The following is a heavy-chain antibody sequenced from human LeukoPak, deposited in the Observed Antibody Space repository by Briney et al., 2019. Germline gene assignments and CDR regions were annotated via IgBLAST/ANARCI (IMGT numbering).Heavy chain of an antibody. CDR2: VDSYGSST. CDR1: GFTFSSYW. V-gene: IGHV3-74*01. J-gene: IGHJ5*02. CDR3: ARDLAYYDSSTGEEGA. Sequence: GGSLRLSCAASGFTFSSYWMHWVRQAPGKGLVWVSRVDSYGSSTGYADSVKGRFTISRDNAKNTLYLQKNSLRAEDTAVYYCARDLAYYDSSTGEEGAWGQGTLVTVSS. D-gene: IGHD3-22*01.